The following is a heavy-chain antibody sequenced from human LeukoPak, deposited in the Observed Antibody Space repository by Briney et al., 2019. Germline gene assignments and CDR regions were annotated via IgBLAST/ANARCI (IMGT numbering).Heavy chain of an antibody. CDR2: ISGSGDST. V-gene: IGHV3-23*01. Sequence: GGSLRLSCEASEFTFSTYAVNWVRQAPGKGLEWVSTISGSGDSTYYADSVKGRFTISRDNSKDTLYLQMSSVRVDDTAVYYCARDRGRYYDSRGFYWGYYFDSWGQGILVTVST. CDR3: ARDRGRYYDSRGFYWGYYFDS. CDR1: EFTFSTYA. J-gene: IGHJ4*02. D-gene: IGHD3-22*01.